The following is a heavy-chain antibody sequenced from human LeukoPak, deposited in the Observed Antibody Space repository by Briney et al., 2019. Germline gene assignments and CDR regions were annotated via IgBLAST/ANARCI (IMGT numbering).Heavy chain of an antibody. CDR2: ISSSGST. V-gene: IGHV4-61*02. CDR1: GDSISSGDYY. CDR3: ARGRNVAFDI. Sequence: SETLSLTCTVSGDSISSGDYYWSWIRQPAGKGLEWIGRISSSGSTNYNPSLKSRVTISVDTSKNQFSLKLSSVTAADTAVYFCARGRNVAFDIWGQGTMVTVSS. J-gene: IGHJ3*02.